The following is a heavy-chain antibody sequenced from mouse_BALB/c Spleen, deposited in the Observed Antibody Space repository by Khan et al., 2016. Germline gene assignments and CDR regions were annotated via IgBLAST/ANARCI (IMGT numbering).Heavy chain of an antibody. CDR1: GYTFTSYW. Sequence: QVQLQQPGAELAKPGASVKMSCKASGYTFTSYWMHWVKQRPGQGLEWIGYINPSTGYTEYNQKFKDKATLTADKSSSTAYMQLSSLTSEDSAVXYGARRVITTSFAYWGQGTLVTVSA. CDR3: ARRVITTSFAY. J-gene: IGHJ3*01. CDR2: INPSTGYT. V-gene: IGHV1-7*01. D-gene: IGHD1-1*01.